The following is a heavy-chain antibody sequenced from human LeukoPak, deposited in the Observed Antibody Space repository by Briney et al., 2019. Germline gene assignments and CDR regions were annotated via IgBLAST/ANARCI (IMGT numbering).Heavy chain of an antibody. V-gene: IGHV3-7*01. Sequence: GGSLRLSCAASGFTFSNYWMTWVRQAPGKGLEWVATIKQDGSEIYYVDSVKGRFTISRDNAKNSLYLQMNSLRAEDTAVYYCARDRYSGYSYYYYYYMDVWGKGTTVTISS. CDR2: IKQDGSEI. D-gene: IGHD5-12*01. J-gene: IGHJ6*03. CDR1: GFTFSNYW. CDR3: ARDRYSGYSYYYYYYMDV.